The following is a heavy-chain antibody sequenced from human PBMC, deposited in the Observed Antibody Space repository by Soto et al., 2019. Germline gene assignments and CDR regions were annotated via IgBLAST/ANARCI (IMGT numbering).Heavy chain of an antibody. Sequence: QVQLVQSGAEVKKPGASVKVSCKASGYMFSTYDINWVRQALGQGLEWMGWLNPNSGNTGYAQKFQGRVTMTRNTSINTAYMELSSLGSDDTAVYYCARDHRYNWNDEGWFDPWGQGTLVTVSS. CDR1: GYMFSTYD. D-gene: IGHD1-20*01. CDR2: LNPNSGNT. V-gene: IGHV1-8*01. J-gene: IGHJ5*02. CDR3: ARDHRYNWNDEGWFDP.